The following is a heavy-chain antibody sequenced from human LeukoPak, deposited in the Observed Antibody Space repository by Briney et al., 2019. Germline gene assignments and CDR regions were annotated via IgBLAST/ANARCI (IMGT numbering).Heavy chain of an antibody. J-gene: IGHJ5*02. D-gene: IGHD3-10*01. CDR3: ARGIVVRGVPNWFDP. Sequence: SETLSLTCAVYGGSFSGYYWSWIRQPPGKGLEWIGEINHSGSTNYNPSLKSRVTISVDTSKNQFSLKLSSVTAADTAVYYCARGIVVRGVPNWFDPWGQGTLVTVSS. V-gene: IGHV4-34*01. CDR1: GGSFSGYY. CDR2: INHSGST.